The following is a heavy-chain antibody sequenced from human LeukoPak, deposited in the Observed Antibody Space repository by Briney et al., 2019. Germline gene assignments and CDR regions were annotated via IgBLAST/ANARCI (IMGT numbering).Heavy chain of an antibody. V-gene: IGHV3-11*01. CDR1: GFTFSDQY. Sequence: GGSLRLSCVASGFTFSDQYMSWNRQAPGKGLEWISYISTSGDTIYYADSVKGRFTISRYNARNSLYLQTSSLRAEDTAVYYCAARSVASNPEAYWGQGTLVTVSS. CDR2: ISTSGDTI. J-gene: IGHJ4*02. D-gene: IGHD4-23*01. CDR3: AARSVASNPEAY.